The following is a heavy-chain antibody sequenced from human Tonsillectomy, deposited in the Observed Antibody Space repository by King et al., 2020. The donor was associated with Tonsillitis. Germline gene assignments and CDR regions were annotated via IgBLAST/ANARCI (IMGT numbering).Heavy chain of an antibody. V-gene: IGHV5-10-1*03. D-gene: IGHD3-3*01. J-gene: IGHJ4*02. CDR1: GYSFTTFL. CDR3: AGLPKDFWSTPSNYVHF. Sequence: QLVQSGAEVKQPGESLRISCKVSGYSFTTFLIIWVRQMPGKGLEWMGRIDPDDSYTNYSPPYQGHVTIPVDKSISTAYLQWSSLKASDTAIYYFAGLPKDFWSTPSNYVHFWGQGTLVTGSS. CDR2: IDPDDSYT.